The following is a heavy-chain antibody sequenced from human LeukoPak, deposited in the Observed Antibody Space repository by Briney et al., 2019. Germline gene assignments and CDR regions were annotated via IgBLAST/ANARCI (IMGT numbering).Heavy chain of an antibody. V-gene: IGHV1-2*04. CDR2: INPNSGGT. Sequence: VASVKVSRKASGYTFTGYYMHWVRQAPGQGLEWMGWINPNSGGTNYAQKFQGWVTMTRDTSISTAYMELSRLRPDDTAVYYCAVIWFGELNLWGQGTLVTVSS. CDR1: GYTFTGYY. D-gene: IGHD3-10*01. J-gene: IGHJ4*02. CDR3: AVIWFGELNL.